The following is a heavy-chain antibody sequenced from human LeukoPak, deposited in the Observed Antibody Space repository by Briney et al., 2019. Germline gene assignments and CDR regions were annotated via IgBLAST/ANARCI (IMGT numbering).Heavy chain of an antibody. Sequence: PSETLSLTCTVSGGSISSYYWSWIRQPAGKGLEWIGRIYASGGTNYNPSLKRRLTISVDKSKNQFSLRLSSVTAADTAVYYCARSVGYCSSASCYVNWFDLWGQGTLVTVSS. J-gene: IGHJ5*02. CDR1: GGSISSYY. D-gene: IGHD2-2*01. V-gene: IGHV4-4*07. CDR3: ARSVGYCSSASCYVNWFDL. CDR2: IYASGGT.